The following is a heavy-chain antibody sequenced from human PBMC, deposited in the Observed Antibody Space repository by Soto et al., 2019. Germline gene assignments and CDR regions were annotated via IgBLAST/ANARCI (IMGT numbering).Heavy chain of an antibody. J-gene: IGHJ6*02. Sequence: EVQLAVSGGGLVPPGGSLRLSCAASAFSFSDHYVDWVRQAPGKGLEWVGRSRSKCNNYTALYAACARGRFTISRDASRSSLSLQMNSLRNEDTALYYGGVSSCRADRDEGAVCAQSTTVNVS. CDR1: AFSFSDHY. CDR3: GVSSCRADRDEGAV. CDR2: SRSKCNNYTA. D-gene: IGHD6-13*01. V-gene: IGHV3-72*01.